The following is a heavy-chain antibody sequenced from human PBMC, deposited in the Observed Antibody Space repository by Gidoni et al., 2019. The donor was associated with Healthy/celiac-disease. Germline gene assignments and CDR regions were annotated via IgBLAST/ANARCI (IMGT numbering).Heavy chain of an antibody. Sequence: TCAVSGGSISSSNWWSWVRQPPGKGLEWIGEIYHSGSTNYNPSLKSRVTISVDKSKNQFSLKLSSVTAADTAVYYWARDQVTMVRGVISRYWYFDLWGRGTLVTVSS. V-gene: IGHV4-4*02. CDR1: GGSISSSNW. CDR2: IYHSGST. CDR3: ARDQVTMVRGVISRYWYFDL. J-gene: IGHJ2*01. D-gene: IGHD3-10*01.